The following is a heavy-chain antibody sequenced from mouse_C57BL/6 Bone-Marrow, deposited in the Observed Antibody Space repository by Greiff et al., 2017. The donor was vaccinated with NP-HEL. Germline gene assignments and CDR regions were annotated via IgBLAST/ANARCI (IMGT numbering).Heavy chain of an antibody. V-gene: IGHV1-55*01. CDR1: GYTFTSYW. CDR2: IYPGSGST. J-gene: IGHJ4*01. D-gene: IGHD2-5*01. Sequence: VQLQQPGAELVKPGASVKMSCKASGYTFTSYWITWVKQRPGQGLEWIGDIYPGSGSTNYNEKFKSKATLTVDTSSSTAYMQLSSLTSEDFAVYYCARYNYSNYNYYAMDYWGQGTSVTVSS. CDR3: ARYNYSNYNYYAMDY.